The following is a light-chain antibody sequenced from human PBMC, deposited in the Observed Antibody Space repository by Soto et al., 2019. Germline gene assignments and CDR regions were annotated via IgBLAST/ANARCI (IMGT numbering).Light chain of an antibody. Sequence: DIQMTQSPSTLSGSVGDRVTITCRASQTISSWLAWYQQKPGKAPKLLIYDASNLETGVPSRFSGSGSGTDFTFTISSLQPEDIATYYCQQYDNIPLTLGGGTKVDIK. CDR3: QQYDNIPLT. V-gene: IGKV1-33*01. J-gene: IGKJ4*01. CDR2: DAS. CDR1: QTISSW.